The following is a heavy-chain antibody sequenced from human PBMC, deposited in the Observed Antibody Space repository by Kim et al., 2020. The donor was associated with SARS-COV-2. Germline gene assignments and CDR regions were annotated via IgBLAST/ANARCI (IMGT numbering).Heavy chain of an antibody. V-gene: IGHV4-28*01. CDR3: ARTNYDSSGEFDY. J-gene: IGHJ4*02. D-gene: IGHD3-22*01. Sequence: YNPALKNRVTISRDASKNQVTLKVSSVTAEDTAVEYCARTNYDSSGEFDYWGQGTLVTVSS.